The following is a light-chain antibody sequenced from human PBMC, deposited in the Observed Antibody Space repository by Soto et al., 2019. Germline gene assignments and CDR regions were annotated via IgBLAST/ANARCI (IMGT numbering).Light chain of an antibody. CDR2: DAS. J-gene: IGKJ2*01. CDR1: QSVSSY. Sequence: EIVLTQSPATLSLSPGERATLSYRASQSVSSYLAWYQHKPGQAPRLLIDDASNRATGIPARFSGSGSGTDFTLTISSLEPEDFAVYYCQQRSNWPYTFGQGTKLEIK. V-gene: IGKV3-11*01. CDR3: QQRSNWPYT.